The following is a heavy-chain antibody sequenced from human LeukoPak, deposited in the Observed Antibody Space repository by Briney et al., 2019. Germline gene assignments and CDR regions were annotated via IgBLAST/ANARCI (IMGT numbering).Heavy chain of an antibody. CDR1: GFTFSDYY. J-gene: IGHJ6*03. Sequence: PGGSLRLSCAASGFTFSDYYMSWIRQAPGKGLEWVSYISSSGSTIYYADSVKGRFTISRDNAKNSLYLQMSSLRAEDTAVYYCARDGYSSSWYDYYYMDVWGKGTTVTISS. V-gene: IGHV3-11*01. D-gene: IGHD6-13*01. CDR3: ARDGYSSSWYDYYYMDV. CDR2: ISSSGSTI.